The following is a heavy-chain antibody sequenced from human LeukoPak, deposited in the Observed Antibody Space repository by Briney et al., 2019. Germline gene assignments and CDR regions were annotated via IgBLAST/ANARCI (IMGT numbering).Heavy chain of an antibody. Sequence: GASVKVSCKASGFTFTSSAMQWVRQARGQRLEWIGWIVVGSGNTNYAQKFQERVTITRDMSTSTAYMELSSLRSEDTAVYYCAADPHLYCSSTSCLLPSYWGQGTLVTVSS. CDR3: AADPHLYCSSTSCLLPSY. CDR1: GFTFTSSA. D-gene: IGHD2-2*01. J-gene: IGHJ4*02. V-gene: IGHV1-58*02. CDR2: IVVGSGNT.